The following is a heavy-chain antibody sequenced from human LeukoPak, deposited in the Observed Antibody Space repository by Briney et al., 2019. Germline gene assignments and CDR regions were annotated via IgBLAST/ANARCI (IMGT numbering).Heavy chain of an antibody. CDR2: IYYSGST. CDR3: ARVGRKITIFGVVANSYYFDY. CDR1: GGSISSGGYY. V-gene: IGHV4-31*03. Sequence: SETLSLTCTVSGGSISSGGYYWSWIRQHPGKGLEWIGYIYYSGSTYYNPSLNSRVTISVDTSKNQFSLKLSSVTAADTAVYYCARVGRKITIFGVVANSYYFDYWGQGTLVTVSS. D-gene: IGHD3-3*01. J-gene: IGHJ4*02.